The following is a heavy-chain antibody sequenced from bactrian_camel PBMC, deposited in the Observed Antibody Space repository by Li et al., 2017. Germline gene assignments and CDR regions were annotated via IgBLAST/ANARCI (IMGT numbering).Heavy chain of an antibody. CDR1: GRTYSKWC. V-gene: IGHV3S57*01. Sequence: HVQLVESGGGSVQAGGSLRLSCAASGRTYSKWCMGWFRQVPGKEREGLATIDSSGITAYADSVKGRFTISKDNVKNILYLQMNSLKPEDTALYYCVRDCGNYDWTLGSWGRGTQVTVS. CDR2: IDSSGIT. J-gene: IGHJ4*01. CDR3: VRDCGNYDWTLGS. D-gene: IGHD4*01.